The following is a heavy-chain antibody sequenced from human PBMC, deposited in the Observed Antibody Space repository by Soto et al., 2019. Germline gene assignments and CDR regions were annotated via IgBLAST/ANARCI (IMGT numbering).Heavy chain of an antibody. CDR3: AKDPPRWGQQLGYFDY. CDR1: GFTFSSYA. V-gene: IGHV3-23*01. D-gene: IGHD6-13*01. Sequence: GGSLRLSCAASGFTFSSYAMSWVRQAPGKGLEWVSAISGSGGSTYYADSVKGRFTISRDNSKNTLYLQMNSLRAEDTAVYYCAKDPPRWGQQLGYFDYWGQGTLVTVSS. CDR2: ISGSGGST. J-gene: IGHJ4*02.